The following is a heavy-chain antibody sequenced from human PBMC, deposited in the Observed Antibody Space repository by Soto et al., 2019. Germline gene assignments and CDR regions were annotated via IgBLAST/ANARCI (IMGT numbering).Heavy chain of an antibody. CDR1: GGSISSYY. V-gene: IGHV4-59*01. Sequence: SLTCTVSGGSISSYYWSWVRQPPGRGLEWIGCISYSGSTNYNPSLKSRITMSVDTSKNQFSLKVNSVNAADTAVYYCARGVDTALVLYFDYWGQGTLVTVSS. D-gene: IGHD5-18*01. J-gene: IGHJ4*02. CDR2: ISYSGST. CDR3: ARGVDTALVLYFDY.